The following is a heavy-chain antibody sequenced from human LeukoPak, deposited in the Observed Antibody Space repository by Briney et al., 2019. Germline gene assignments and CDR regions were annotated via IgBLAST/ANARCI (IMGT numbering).Heavy chain of an antibody. D-gene: IGHD3-22*01. V-gene: IGHV3-30*18. CDR1: GFTFSSYG. CDR2: ISYDGSNK. Sequence: GGSLRLSCAASGFTFSSYGMHWVRQAPGKGLEWVAVISYDGSNKYYPDSVKGRFTISRDNSKNTLYLQMNSLRAEDTAVYYCAKDTYYYDSSGYYSPYYYYGMDVWGQGTTVTVSS. CDR3: AKDTYYYDSSGYYSPYYYYGMDV. J-gene: IGHJ6*02.